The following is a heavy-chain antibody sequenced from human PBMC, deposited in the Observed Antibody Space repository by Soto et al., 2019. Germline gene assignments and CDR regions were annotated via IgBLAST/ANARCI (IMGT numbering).Heavy chain of an antibody. Sequence: PSETLSLTCIVSGGSISSFYWSWIRQPPGKGLEWLGYLYYSGSTNYNPSLKSRVTISVDKSKNQFSLKLSSVTAADTAVYYCARAWEGWFDPWGQGTLFTVSS. D-gene: IGHD1-26*01. CDR3: ARAWEGWFDP. J-gene: IGHJ5*02. CDR2: LYYSGST. CDR1: GGSISSFY. V-gene: IGHV4-59*12.